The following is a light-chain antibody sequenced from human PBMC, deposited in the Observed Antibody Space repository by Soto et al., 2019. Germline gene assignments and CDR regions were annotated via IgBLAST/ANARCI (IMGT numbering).Light chain of an antibody. J-gene: IGKJ1*01. CDR3: QQANSFPRT. Sequence: DIQMTQSPSSVSASVGDRVTITCRASQAIGTGLAWYQQKPGKAPKLLIYAASNLQTGVPSRFSGSGSGTDFTLTISSLQPEDFATYYCQQANSFPRTFGQGTKVEIK. CDR2: AAS. V-gene: IGKV1D-12*01. CDR1: QAIGTG.